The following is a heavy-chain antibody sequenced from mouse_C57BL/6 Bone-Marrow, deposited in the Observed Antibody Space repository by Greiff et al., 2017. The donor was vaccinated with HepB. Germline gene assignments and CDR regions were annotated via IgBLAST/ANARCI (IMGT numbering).Heavy chain of an antibody. CDR3: ARESPYYYGSRYFDY. Sequence: EVHLVESEGGLVQPGSSMKLSCTASGFTFSDYYMAWVRQVPEKGLEWVANINYDGSSTYYLDSLKSRFIISRDNAKKILYLQMSSLKSEDTATYYCARESPYYYGSRYFDYWGQGTTLTVSS. V-gene: IGHV5-16*01. CDR1: GFTFSDYY. D-gene: IGHD1-1*01. CDR2: INYDGSST. J-gene: IGHJ2*01.